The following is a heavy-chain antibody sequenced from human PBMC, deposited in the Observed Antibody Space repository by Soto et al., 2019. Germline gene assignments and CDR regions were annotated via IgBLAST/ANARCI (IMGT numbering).Heavy chain of an antibody. D-gene: IGHD6-25*01. CDR1: GFTFSSYA. V-gene: IGHV3-23*01. J-gene: IGHJ4*02. Sequence: EVQLLESGGGLVQPGGSLRLSCAASGFTFSSYAMSWVRQAPGKGLEWVSAISGSGGSTYYADSVKGRFTISRDNSKNTLYLQMNSVRADDTAVYYCAKSGPRGIGAAGVVYFDYWGQGTLVTVSS. CDR3: AKSGPRGIGAAGVVYFDY. CDR2: ISGSGGST.